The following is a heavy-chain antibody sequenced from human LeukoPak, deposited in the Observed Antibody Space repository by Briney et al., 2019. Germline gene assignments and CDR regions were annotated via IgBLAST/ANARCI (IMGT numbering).Heavy chain of an antibody. CDR3: ARSATVVTYEDYFEY. CDR1: GYTFTSYY. Sequence: ASVKVSCKASGYTFTSYYMHWVRQAPGQGLEWMGIINPSGGSTSYAQKFQGRVTMTRDTSTSTVYMELSSLRSEDTAVYYCARSATVVTYEDYFEYWGQGTLVSVSS. V-gene: IGHV1-46*01. CDR2: INPSGGST. D-gene: IGHD4-17*01. J-gene: IGHJ4*02.